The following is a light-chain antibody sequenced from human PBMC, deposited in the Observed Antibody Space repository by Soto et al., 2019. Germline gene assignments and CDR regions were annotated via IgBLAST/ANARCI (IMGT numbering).Light chain of an antibody. CDR1: STDVGSHNY. V-gene: IGLV2-14*01. CDR3: SSYTGGNPSYV. Sequence: QSALTQAASVSESPGQSISLSCGGTSTDVGSHNYVSWYQQHPGKAPKLIIFEVNNRPSGVSHRFSGSKSGNTASLTVSGLQAEDEADYYCSSYTGGNPSYVFGTGTKVTVL. CDR2: EVN. J-gene: IGLJ1*01.